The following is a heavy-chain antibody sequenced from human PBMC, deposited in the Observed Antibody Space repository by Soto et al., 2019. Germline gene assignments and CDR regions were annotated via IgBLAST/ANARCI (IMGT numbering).Heavy chain of an antibody. CDR3: AESRGGYRSGGSCYWFDP. CDR1: GGTFSSYA. D-gene: IGHD2-15*01. J-gene: IGHJ5*02. V-gene: IGHV1-69*13. CDR2: IIPIFGTA. Sequence: ASVKVSCKASGGTFSSYAISWVRQAPGQGLEWMGGIIPIFGTANYAQKFQGRVTITADESTSTAYMELSGLRSEDTAVYYCAESRGGYRSGGSCYWFDPWGQGTLVTVSS.